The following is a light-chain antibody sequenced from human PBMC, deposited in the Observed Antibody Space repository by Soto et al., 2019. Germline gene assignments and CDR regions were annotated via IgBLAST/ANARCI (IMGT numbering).Light chain of an antibody. V-gene: IGKV2D-29*01. Sequence: DIVMTQTPLSLSVTPGQPASISCKSSQSLQHSDGKTYLYWYLQKQGQPPQLLIYEVSNQFSRMPDRFSGSGSGTDFTLKISRVDAEDVVVYYCMQSIQLPPRFGQGTKVDIK. CDR1: QSLQHSDGKTY. J-gene: IGKJ1*01. CDR2: EVS. CDR3: MQSIQLPPR.